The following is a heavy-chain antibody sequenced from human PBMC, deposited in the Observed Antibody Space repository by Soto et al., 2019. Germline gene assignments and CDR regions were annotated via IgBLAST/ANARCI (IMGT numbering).Heavy chain of an antibody. CDR1: GYTFTIYG. V-gene: IGHV1-18*01. CDR3: ARDGVVVYSGGSCYYSYYYYYGMDV. CDR2: ISAYNGNT. Sequence: ASVKVSCKASGYTFTIYGISWVRQAPGQGLEWMGWISAYNGNTNYAQKLQGRVTMTTDTSTSTAYMELRSLRSDDTAVYYCARDGVVVYSGGSCYYSYYYYYGMDVWGQGTTVTVSS. J-gene: IGHJ6*02. D-gene: IGHD2-15*01.